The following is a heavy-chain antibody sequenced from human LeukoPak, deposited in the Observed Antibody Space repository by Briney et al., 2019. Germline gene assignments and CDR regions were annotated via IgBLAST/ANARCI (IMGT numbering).Heavy chain of an antibody. CDR3: AKGFTFGH. CDR2: ISGTAGYT. D-gene: IGHD2/OR15-2a*01. J-gene: IGHJ4*02. V-gene: IGHV3-23*01. CDR1: GFSLGTYA. Sequence: GGSLALSCAASGFSLGTYAMSWDRQAPGGGREWGSAISGTAGYTYYAASVKGRFTITRATSRNPLYLQLYSLRAEDRAIYYCAKGFTFGHWGQGTLVSVPS.